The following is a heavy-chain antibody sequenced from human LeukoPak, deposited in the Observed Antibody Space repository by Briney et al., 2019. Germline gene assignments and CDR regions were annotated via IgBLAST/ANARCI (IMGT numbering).Heavy chain of an antibody. CDR1: GGTISSYY. CDR3: ARGKWSSWYMDY. Sequence: PSETLSLTCTVSGGTISSYYWSWIRQPPGKGLEWIGYIYYSGSTNYNPSLKSRVTISVDTSKNQFSLKLSSVTAADTAVYYCARGKWSSWYMDYWGQGTLVTVSS. D-gene: IGHD6-13*01. CDR2: IYYSGST. V-gene: IGHV4-59*01. J-gene: IGHJ4*02.